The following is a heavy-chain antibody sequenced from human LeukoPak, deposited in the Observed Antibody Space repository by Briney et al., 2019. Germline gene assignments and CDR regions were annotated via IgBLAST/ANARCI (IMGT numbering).Heavy chain of an antibody. CDR3: ARLKTTKGYYYYYYMDV. J-gene: IGHJ6*03. V-gene: IGHV4-34*01. D-gene: IGHD1-26*01. CDR1: GGSFSGYY. Sequence: PSETLSLTCAVYGGSFSGYYWSWIRQPPGKGLEWIGEINHSGSTNYNPSLKSRVTISVDTSKNQFSLKLSSVTAADTAVYYCARLKTTKGYYYYYYMDVWGKGTTVTISS. CDR2: INHSGST.